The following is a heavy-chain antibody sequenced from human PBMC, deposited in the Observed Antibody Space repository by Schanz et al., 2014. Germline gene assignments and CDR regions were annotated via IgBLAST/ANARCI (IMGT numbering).Heavy chain of an antibody. CDR2: ISVYNHNK. J-gene: IGHJ4*02. D-gene: IGHD3-16*02. Sequence: QIQLVQSGPEVKKPGATVKVSCKASGYIFINSGISWVRQAPGQGLEWMGWISVYNHNKEYDQKFQGRVTMTTDTSTSTAYMALTDLRSDDTAVYYCARDRRVFDRDDLYYFDSWGQGTLXTVSS. CDR1: GYIFINSG. CDR3: ARDRRVFDRDDLYYFDS. V-gene: IGHV1-18*01.